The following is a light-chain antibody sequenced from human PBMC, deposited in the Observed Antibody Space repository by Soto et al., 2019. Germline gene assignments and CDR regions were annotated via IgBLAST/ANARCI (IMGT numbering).Light chain of an antibody. Sequence: QSVLTQPPSASGTPGQRVTISCSGSSSNIGSDTVKWYQQLPGTAPKLLMYNNDQRPSGVPDRFSGSKSGTSASLAISGLQSEDEADYYCAVWDDSLNGGVFGGGTKLTVL. CDR1: SSNIGSDT. CDR2: NND. CDR3: AVWDDSLNGGV. J-gene: IGLJ3*02. V-gene: IGLV1-44*01.